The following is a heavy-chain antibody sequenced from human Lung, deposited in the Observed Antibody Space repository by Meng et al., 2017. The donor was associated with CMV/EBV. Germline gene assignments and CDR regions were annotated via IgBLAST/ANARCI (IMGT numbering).Heavy chain of an antibody. Sequence: SQTLSLTCAISGDSVSSNSAAWNWIRQSPSRGLEWLGRTYYRSKWYDDYAMAVKSRITINPDTSKNQFSLQLNSVTPEDTAVYYCARDYYDSGAYYYTEEYYHGRDVWGQGTTVTVSS. V-gene: IGHV6-1*01. CDR2: TYYRSKWYD. CDR1: GDSVSSNSAA. CDR3: ARDYYDSGAYYYTEEYYHGRDV. D-gene: IGHD3-22*01. J-gene: IGHJ6*02.